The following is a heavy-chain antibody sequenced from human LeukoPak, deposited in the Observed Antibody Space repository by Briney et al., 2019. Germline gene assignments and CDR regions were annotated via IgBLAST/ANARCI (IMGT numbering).Heavy chain of an antibody. CDR1: GGSISSSSYY. D-gene: IGHD1-1*01. Sequence: SETLSLTCTVSGGSISSSSYYWGWIRQPPGKGLEWIGSIYYSGSTYYNPPLKSRVTISVDTSKNQFSLKLSSVTAADAAVYYCARTGTTGGGFDYWGQGTLVTVSS. J-gene: IGHJ4*02. V-gene: IGHV4-39*07. CDR3: ARTGTTGGGFDY. CDR2: IYYSGST.